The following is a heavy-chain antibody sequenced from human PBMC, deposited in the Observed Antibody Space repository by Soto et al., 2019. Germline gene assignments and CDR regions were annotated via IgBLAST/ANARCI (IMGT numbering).Heavy chain of an antibody. CDR3: ARGGRFLEWLSNTYFDY. V-gene: IGHV3-11*01. D-gene: IGHD3-3*01. CDR1: GFTFSDYY. Sequence: GGSLRLSCAASGFTFSDYYMSWIRQAPGKGLEWVSYISSSGSTIYYADSVNGRFTISRDNAKNSLYLQMNSLRAEDTAMYYCARGGRFLEWLSNTYFDYWGQGSLVTVSS. CDR2: ISSSGSTI. J-gene: IGHJ4*02.